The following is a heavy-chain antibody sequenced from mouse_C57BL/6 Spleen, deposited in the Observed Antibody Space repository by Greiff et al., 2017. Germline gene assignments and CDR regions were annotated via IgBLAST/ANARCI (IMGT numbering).Heavy chain of an antibody. V-gene: IGHV1-61*01. CDR1: GYTFTSYW. Sequence: VQLQQPGAELVRPGSSVKLSCKASGYTFTSYWMDWVKQRPGQGLEWIGNIYTSDSETHYNQKFKDKATLTVDKSSSTAYMQLSSLTSEDSAVYYCARYDYDGFAYWGQGTLVTVSA. D-gene: IGHD2-4*01. J-gene: IGHJ3*01. CDR3: ARYDYDGFAY. CDR2: IYTSDSET.